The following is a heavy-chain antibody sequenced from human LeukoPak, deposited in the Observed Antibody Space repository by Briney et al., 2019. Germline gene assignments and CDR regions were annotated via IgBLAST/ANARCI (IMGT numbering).Heavy chain of an antibody. CDR2: ISAYNGNT. Sequence: ASVTVSCKASAYTFTTYGISWVRQAPAQGLDWMGWISAYNGNTNYVQKFQGRVTMTTDTSTSTAYMELRSLRSDGTAVYYCARDLSSSPHYFDYWGQGTLVTVSS. J-gene: IGHJ4*02. V-gene: IGHV1-18*01. D-gene: IGHD2-2*01. CDR3: ARDLSSSPHYFDY. CDR1: AYTFTTYG.